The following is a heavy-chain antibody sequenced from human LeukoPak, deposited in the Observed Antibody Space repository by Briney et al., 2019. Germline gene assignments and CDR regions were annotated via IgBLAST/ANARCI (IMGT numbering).Heavy chain of an antibody. CDR3: ARGPSRFLEWLLYNPFDP. D-gene: IGHD3-3*01. J-gene: IGHJ5*02. V-gene: IGHV4-38-2*02. Sequence: KPSETLSLTCTVSGYSISSGYYWGWIRQPPGKGLEWIGSIYHSGSTNYNPSLKSRVTISVDTSKNQFSLKLSSVTAADTAVYYCARGPSRFLEWLLYNPFDPWGQGTLVTVSS. CDR1: GYSISSGYY. CDR2: IYHSGST.